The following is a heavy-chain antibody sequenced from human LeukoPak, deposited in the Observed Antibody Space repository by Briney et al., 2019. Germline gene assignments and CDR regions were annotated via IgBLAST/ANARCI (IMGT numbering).Heavy chain of an antibody. J-gene: IGHJ4*02. CDR3: ARGEYEDLVDN. D-gene: IGHD1-26*01. Sequence: KPSETPSLTCTVSGGSISDYYWSWIRQSPVRGLEWIGYLYYSGNTNYNPSLKSRLTISRDMAKNQFSLKLSSVTSADTAVYYCARGEYEDLVDNWGQGTLVTVSS. CDR1: GGSISDYY. V-gene: IGHV4-59*01. CDR2: LYYSGNT.